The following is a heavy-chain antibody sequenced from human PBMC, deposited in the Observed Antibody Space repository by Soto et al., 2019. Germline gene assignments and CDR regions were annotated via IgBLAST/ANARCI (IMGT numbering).Heavy chain of an antibody. V-gene: IGHV1-69*13. CDR1: GDSFSKYT. CDR3: ARVRGLYSSGLSQLAS. D-gene: IGHD6-19*01. CDR2: IIPRFGTT. Sequence: SVKVSCKASGDSFSKYTVNWVRQAPRQGLEWMGGIIPRFGTTNFAPTLQDRVTIAADETMNTVYMELSSLRSEDTALYYCARVRGLYSSGLSQLASWAQGSLVTVS. J-gene: IGHJ5*02.